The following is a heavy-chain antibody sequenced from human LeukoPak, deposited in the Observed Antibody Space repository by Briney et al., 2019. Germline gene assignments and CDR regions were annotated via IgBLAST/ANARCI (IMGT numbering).Heavy chain of an antibody. V-gene: IGHV4-30-4*01. J-gene: IGHJ3*02. D-gene: IGHD3-22*01. CDR2: IYYSRST. Sequence: PSQTLSLTCTVSGGSISSGDYYWSWIRQPPGKGLEWIGYIYYSRSTYYNPSLKSRVTISVDRSKNQFSLKLSSVTAADTAVYYCARAKLLYYYDSSGYSPDAFDIWGQGTMVTVSS. CDR1: GGSISSGDYY. CDR3: ARAKLLYYYDSSGYSPDAFDI.